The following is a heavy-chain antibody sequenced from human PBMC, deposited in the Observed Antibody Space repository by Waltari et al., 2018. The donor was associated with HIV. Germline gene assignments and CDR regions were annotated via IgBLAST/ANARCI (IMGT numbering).Heavy chain of an antibody. D-gene: IGHD5-18*01. Sequence: EVQLLESGGGLVKPGGSLSPPCAALGFTFRCYSNNWVSQAPGKGVVWVLSITSGSYMCYVESVKGLFTNFRDNTKSSLYLQMNSLGAEDTAVYYCARQGGSYGPDWYFDLWGRGTLVTVSS. J-gene: IGHJ2*01. CDR1: GFTFRCYS. CDR3: ARQGGSYGPDWYFDL. V-gene: IGHV3-21*01. CDR2: ITSGSYM.